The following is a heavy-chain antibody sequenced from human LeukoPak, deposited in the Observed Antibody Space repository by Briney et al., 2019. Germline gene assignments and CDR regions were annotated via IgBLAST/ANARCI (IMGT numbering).Heavy chain of an antibody. CDR1: GGSISRGGYS. V-gene: IGHV4-30-2*01. CDR3: ARGRFLGMDV. D-gene: IGHD2-21*01. J-gene: IGHJ6*02. CDR2: IYHSGST. Sequence: SQTLSLTCAVSGGSISRGGYSWSWIRQPPGKGLEWIGYIYHSGSTYYNPSLKSRVTISVDRSKNQFSLKLSSVTAADTAVYYCARGRFLGMDVWGQGTTVTVSS.